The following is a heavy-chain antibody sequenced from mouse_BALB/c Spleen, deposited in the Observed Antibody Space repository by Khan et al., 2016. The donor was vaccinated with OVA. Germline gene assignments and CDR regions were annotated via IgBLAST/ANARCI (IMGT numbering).Heavy chain of an antibody. J-gene: IGHJ4*01. CDR1: GFTFSSYG. Sequence: EVELVESGGDLVKPGGSLKLSCAASGFTFSSYGMSWVRQTPDKRLEWVAAISSGGSYTYYPDNLKGRFTISRDNATNTLYLQMSSLKSEDTAMYYCERQPGYYEGSAMDYWGQGTTVTISS. V-gene: IGHV5-6*01. D-gene: IGHD2-3*01. CDR3: ERQPGYYEGSAMDY. CDR2: ISSGGSYT.